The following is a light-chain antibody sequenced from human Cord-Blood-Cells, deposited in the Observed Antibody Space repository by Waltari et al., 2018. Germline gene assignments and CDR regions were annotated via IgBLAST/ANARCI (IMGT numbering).Light chain of an antibody. CDR1: QSVCSN. CDR2: GAS. J-gene: IGKJ1*01. V-gene: IGKV3-15*01. CDR3: QQYNNWPRT. Sequence: EIVMTQSPATLSVSPGERATLSCRASQSVCSNLAWYQQKPGQAPWLLIYGASTSATGIPARFSGSGSGTEFTLTISSLESEDFAVYYWQQYNNWPRTFGQGTKVEIK.